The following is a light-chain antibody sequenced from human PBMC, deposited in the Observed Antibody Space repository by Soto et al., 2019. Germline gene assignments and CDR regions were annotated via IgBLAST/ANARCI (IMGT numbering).Light chain of an antibody. V-gene: IGKV3-15*01. CDR1: QSVSSN. J-gene: IGKJ1*01. Sequence: EIGMTQSPATLSVSTGERATLSCRASQSVSSNLAWYQQKPGQAPRLLSYGASTRATGIPARFSGSGSGTEFTLTISSLQSEDFAVYYCQQYNNWPPITFGQGTKVDI. CDR3: QQYNNWPPIT. CDR2: GAS.